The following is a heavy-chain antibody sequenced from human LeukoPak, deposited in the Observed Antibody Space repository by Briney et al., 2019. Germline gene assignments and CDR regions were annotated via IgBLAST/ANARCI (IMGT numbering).Heavy chain of an antibody. Sequence: KPSETLSLTCTVSGGSTSSYYWSWIRQPPGKGLEWIGYIYYSGSTNYNPSLKSRVTISVDTSKNQFSLKLSSVTAADTAVYYCARMARYSYGYLYYYYYMDVWGKGTTVTVSS. CDR3: ARMARYSYGYLYYYYYMDV. J-gene: IGHJ6*03. D-gene: IGHD5-18*01. CDR2: IYYSGST. V-gene: IGHV4-59*12. CDR1: GGSTSSYY.